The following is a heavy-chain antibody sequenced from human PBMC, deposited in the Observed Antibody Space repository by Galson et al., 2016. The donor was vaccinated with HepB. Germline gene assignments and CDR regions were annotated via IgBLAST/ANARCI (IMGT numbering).Heavy chain of an antibody. CDR2: VSGSGGST. Sequence: SLRLSCAASGFTFTSYAMSWVRQAPGKGLEWLSSVSGSGGSTCYADSVRGRFIISRDSSENTLYLQMNTLRGDDTALYYCAKAGNNSHERHNWFDSWGQGTLVTVSS. J-gene: IGHJ5*01. V-gene: IGHV3-23*01. D-gene: IGHD1-20*01. CDR3: AKAGNNSHERHNWFDS. CDR1: GFTFTSYA.